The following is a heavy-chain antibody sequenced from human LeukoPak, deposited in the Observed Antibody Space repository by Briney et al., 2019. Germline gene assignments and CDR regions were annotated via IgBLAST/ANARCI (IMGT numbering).Heavy chain of an antibody. V-gene: IGHV3-7*03. Sequence: GGSLRLSCAASGFTFSSYWMSCVRQAPGKGLEWVANIKQDGSEKYYVDSVKGRFTISRDNAKNSLYLQMNSLRAEDTAVYYCARDDWNAVYYYYYGMDVWGKGTTVTVSS. CDR1: GFTFSSYW. CDR2: IKQDGSEK. J-gene: IGHJ6*04. D-gene: IGHD1-1*01. CDR3: ARDDWNAVYYYYYGMDV.